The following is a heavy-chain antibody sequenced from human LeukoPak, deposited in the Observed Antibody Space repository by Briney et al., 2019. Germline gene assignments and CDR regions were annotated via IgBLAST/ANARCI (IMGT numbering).Heavy chain of an antibody. CDR3: AKVSHYDRGAFDI. J-gene: IGHJ3*02. CDR1: GFTFDDYA. D-gene: IGHD3-22*01. CDR2: TSWNSGSI. V-gene: IGHV3-9*01. Sequence: GGSLRLSCAASGFTFDDYAMHWVRQAPGKGLEWVSGTSWNSGSIGYADSVKGRFTISRDNAKNSLCLQMNSLRAEDTALYYCAKVSHYDRGAFDIWGQGTMVTVSS.